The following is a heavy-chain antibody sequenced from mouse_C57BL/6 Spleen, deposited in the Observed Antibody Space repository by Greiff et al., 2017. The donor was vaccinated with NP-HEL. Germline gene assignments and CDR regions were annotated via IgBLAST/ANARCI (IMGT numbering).Heavy chain of an antibody. CDR1: GYTFTDYD. CDR3: TREGGGRPYYAMDY. CDR2: IDPATGGS. D-gene: IGHD1-1*01. V-gene: IGHV1-15*01. Sequence: QVQLQQSGAELVRPGASVTLSCKASGYTFTDYDMHWVQQTPVHGLEWIGAIDPATGGSSYTQQFKGQAILSADKSSSTAYMELRSLTSEDSAVYYCTREGGGRPYYAMDYWGQGTSVTVAS. J-gene: IGHJ4*01.